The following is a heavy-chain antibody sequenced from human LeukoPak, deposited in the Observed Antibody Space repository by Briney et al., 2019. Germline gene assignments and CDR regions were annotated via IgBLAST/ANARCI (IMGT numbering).Heavy chain of an antibody. J-gene: IGHJ3*02. Sequence: KASETLSLTCIVSDDSISTYYWSWIRQPPGKGLEWIGFIYYSGSTNYNPSLRSRVAISVDTSKNQFSLNLTSVTAADTAIYYCARDLGSWPHVTLDIWGHGTLVTVSS. CDR1: DDSISTYY. CDR2: IYYSGST. D-gene: IGHD3-16*01. V-gene: IGHV4-59*12. CDR3: ARDLGSWPHVTLDI.